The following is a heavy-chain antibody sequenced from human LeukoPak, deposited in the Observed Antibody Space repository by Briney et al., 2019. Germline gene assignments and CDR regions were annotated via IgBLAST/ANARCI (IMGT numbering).Heavy chain of an antibody. CDR3: ARVGNWGNWFDP. CDR1: GDSINSNY. J-gene: IGHJ5*02. V-gene: IGHV4-59*01. Sequence: SETLSLTCTFPGDSINSNYWSWIRQPPGKGLEWIGYMYYSGSANYNASLKSRVTILVDTSKNQFSLKLSSVTAADTAMYYCARVGNWGNWFDPWGQGTLVTVSS. CDR2: MYYSGSA. D-gene: IGHD7-27*01.